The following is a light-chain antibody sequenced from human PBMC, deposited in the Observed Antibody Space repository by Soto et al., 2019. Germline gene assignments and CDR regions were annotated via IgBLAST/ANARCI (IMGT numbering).Light chain of an antibody. Sequence: QSALTQPPSASGSPGQAVTISCTGTSSDVGAHGYVSWYQQNPGKAPKLILYEVSKRPSGVPDRFSGSKSGYTASLTISGLQAEDEADYYCNSQRSSGTRVFGTGTKVTVL. J-gene: IGLJ1*01. CDR2: EVS. CDR3: NSQRSSGTRV. V-gene: IGLV2-8*01. CDR1: SSDVGAHGY.